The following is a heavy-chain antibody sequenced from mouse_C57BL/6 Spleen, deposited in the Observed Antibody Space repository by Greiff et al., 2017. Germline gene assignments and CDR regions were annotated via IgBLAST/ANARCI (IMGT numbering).Heavy chain of an antibody. CDR1: GYTFTSYW. CDR3: ARGGSSWNWYFDV. CDR2: IDPSDSYT. Sequence: QVQLQQPGAELVRPGTSVKLSCKASGYTFTSYWMHWVKQRPGQGLEWIGVIDPSDSYTNYNQKFKGKATLTVDTSSSTAYMQLSSLTSEDSAVYYCARGGSSWNWYFDVWGTGTTVTVSS. V-gene: IGHV1-59*01. D-gene: IGHD1-1*01. J-gene: IGHJ1*03.